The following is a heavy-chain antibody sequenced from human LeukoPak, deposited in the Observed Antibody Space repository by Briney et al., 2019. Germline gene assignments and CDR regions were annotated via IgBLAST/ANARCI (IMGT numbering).Heavy chain of an antibody. J-gene: IGHJ4*02. Sequence: WESLKISCKGYGYSFTSYWIGWVRQMPGKGLEWMGIIYPGDSDTRYSPSFQGQVTISADKSISTAYLQWSSLRASDTAMYYCARTSSGWYLDYFDYWGQGTLVTVSS. CDR1: GYSFTSYW. D-gene: IGHD6-19*01. CDR3: ARTSSGWYLDYFDY. CDR2: IYPGDSDT. V-gene: IGHV5-51*01.